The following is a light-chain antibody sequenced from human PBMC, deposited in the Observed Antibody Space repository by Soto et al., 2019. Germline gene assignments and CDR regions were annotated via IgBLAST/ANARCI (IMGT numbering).Light chain of an antibody. CDR2: GAS. V-gene: IGKV3-20*01. CDR3: QQYVSSPLVT. CDR1: QSVSSGY. J-gene: IGKJ1*01. Sequence: EIVLTQSPGTLSLSPGERATLSCRASQSVSSGYLAWYQQKPGQPPRLLIFGASSRATGIPARFSGSGSGTDFTLTISRLEPEDFAVYYCQQYVSSPLVTFGQGTKVEIK.